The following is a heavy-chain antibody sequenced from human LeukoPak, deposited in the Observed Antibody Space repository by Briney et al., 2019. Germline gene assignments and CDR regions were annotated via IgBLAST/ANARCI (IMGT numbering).Heavy chain of an antibody. Sequence: YPGGSLRLSCAASGFTFSSYAMSWVRQAPGKGLEWVSAISDSGGSTYYSDSVKGRFAISRDNSKNTLYLEMNSLRAKDTAVYYCAKSLGYCSGGSCTAPFDYWGQGTLVTVSS. CDR2: ISDSGGST. CDR1: GFTFSSYA. V-gene: IGHV3-23*01. CDR3: AKSLGYCSGGSCTAPFDY. J-gene: IGHJ4*02. D-gene: IGHD2-15*01.